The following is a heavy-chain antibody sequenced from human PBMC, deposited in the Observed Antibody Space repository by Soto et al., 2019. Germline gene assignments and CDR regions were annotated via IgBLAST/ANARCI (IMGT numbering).Heavy chain of an antibody. V-gene: IGHV3-7*03. CDR3: ARDSYDFWSGYPNWFDP. CDR2: IKQDGSEK. CDR1: GFTFSSYW. Sequence: TGGSLRLSCAASGFTFSSYWMSWVRQAPGKGLEWVANIKQDGSEKYYVDSVKGRFTISRDNAKNSLYLQMNSLRAEDTAVYYCARDSYDFWSGYPNWFDPWGQGTLVTVSS. D-gene: IGHD3-3*01. J-gene: IGHJ5*02.